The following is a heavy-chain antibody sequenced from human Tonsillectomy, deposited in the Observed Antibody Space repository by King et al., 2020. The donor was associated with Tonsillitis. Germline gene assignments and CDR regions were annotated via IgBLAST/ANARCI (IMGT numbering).Heavy chain of an antibody. CDR2: ISGSGGST. V-gene: IGHV3-23*04. J-gene: IGHJ4*02. CDR3: AKDVNSGWLYYFYY. D-gene: IGHD6-19*01. CDR1: GFTFSNYA. Sequence: DVQLVESGGGLFQPGGSLRLSCAASGFTFSNYAMSWVRQAPGKGLEWVSTISGSGGSTYYADSVKGRLTISRDSSKNTLYLQMNSLRAEDTAVYYCAKDVNSGWLYYFYYWGQGTLVTVS.